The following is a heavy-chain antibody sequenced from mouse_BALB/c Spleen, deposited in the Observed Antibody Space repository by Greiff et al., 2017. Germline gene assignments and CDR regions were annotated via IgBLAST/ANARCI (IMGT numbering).Heavy chain of an antibody. CDR3: ARANWDEGFAY. CDR2: ISSGGSYT. V-gene: IGHV5-9-4*01. J-gene: IGHJ3*01. Sequence: EVHLVESGGGLVKPGGSLKLSCAASGFTFSSYAMSWVRQSPEKRLEWVAEISSGGSYTYYPDTVTGRFTISRDNAKNTLYLEMSSLRSEDTAMYYCARANWDEGFAYWGQGTLVTVSA. CDR1: GFTFSSYA. D-gene: IGHD4-1*01.